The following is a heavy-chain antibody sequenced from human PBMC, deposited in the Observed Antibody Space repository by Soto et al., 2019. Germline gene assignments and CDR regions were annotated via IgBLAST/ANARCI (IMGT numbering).Heavy chain of an antibody. CDR1: GYTLTELS. D-gene: IGHD3-22*01. CDR3: APDVWYYYDSSGNRPPKFVP. V-gene: IGHV1-24*01. J-gene: IGHJ5*02. CDR2: FDPEDGET. Sequence: ASVKVSCKVSGYTLTELSMHWVRQAPGKGLEWMGGFDPEDGETIYAQKFQGRVTMTEDTSTDTAYMELSSLRSEDTAVYYCAPDVWYYYDSSGNRPPKFVPWGQGTLVTVSS.